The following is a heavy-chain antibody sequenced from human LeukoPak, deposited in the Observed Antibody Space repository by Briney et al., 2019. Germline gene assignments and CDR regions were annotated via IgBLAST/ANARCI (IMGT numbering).Heavy chain of an antibody. CDR3: ATYSSLNRREFQF. D-gene: IGHD3-22*01. Sequence: SQTLSLTCTVSGGSVRRGNYYWTWIRQPAGSGLEWIGRIYTSGTTDYNPSLRTRVTISVDASRNQFSLNLSSVTAEDTAVYYCATYSSLNRREFQFWGQGTLLTVSS. J-gene: IGHJ1*01. CDR1: GGSVRRGNYY. CDR2: IYTSGTT. V-gene: IGHV4-61*02.